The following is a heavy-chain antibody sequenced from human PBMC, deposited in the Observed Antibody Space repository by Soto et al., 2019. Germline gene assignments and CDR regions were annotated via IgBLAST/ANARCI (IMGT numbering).Heavy chain of an antibody. CDR3: ARGGSYCSSTSCYFFDY. Sequence: SETLSLTCTVSGGSISSGGYYWSWIRQHPGKGLEWIGYIYYSGSTYYNPSLKSRVTISVDTSKNQFSLKLSSVTAADTAVYYCARGGSYCSSTSCYFFDYWGQGTLVTVSS. V-gene: IGHV4-31*03. CDR1: GGSISSGGYY. D-gene: IGHD2-2*01. CDR2: IYYSGST. J-gene: IGHJ4*02.